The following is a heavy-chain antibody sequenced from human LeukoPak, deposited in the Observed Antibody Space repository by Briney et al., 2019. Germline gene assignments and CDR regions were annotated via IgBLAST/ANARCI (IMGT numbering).Heavy chain of an antibody. J-gene: IGHJ4*02. Sequence: GGSLRLSCAASGLAFSSYGMHWVRQAPGKGLEWVAGIWYDGSNKYYADSVKGRCTISRDNSKNPLYLQMNTLRAEDTAVYYCAKYLFCSGDSCYYVNYWGQVTLVTVSS. CDR3: AKYLFCSGDSCYYVNY. CDR1: GLAFSSYG. CDR2: IWYDGSNK. V-gene: IGHV3-33*06. D-gene: IGHD2-15*01.